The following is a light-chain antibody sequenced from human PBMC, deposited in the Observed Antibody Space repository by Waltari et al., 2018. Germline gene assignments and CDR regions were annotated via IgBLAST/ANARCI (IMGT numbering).Light chain of an antibody. CDR3: LSRDISSTRF. CDR2: GQD. J-gene: IGLJ2*01. Sequence: SSELTQDPTVSVALGQTVRITCQGDSLRRYSASWYQQRPGQAPVLVFYGQDNRPSGIPDRFSGSTSGDTATLTITGTPAEDEADYYCLSRDISSTRFFGGGTRLTV. V-gene: IGLV3-19*01. CDR1: SLRRYS.